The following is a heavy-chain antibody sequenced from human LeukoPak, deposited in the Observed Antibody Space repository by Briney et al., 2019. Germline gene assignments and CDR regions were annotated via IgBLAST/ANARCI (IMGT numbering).Heavy chain of an antibody. CDR3: ATGGGSPYYFDY. CDR2: ISTYNGDT. D-gene: IGHD1-26*01. V-gene: IGHV1-18*01. CDR1: DYTFTSYG. Sequence: GASVKVSCKASDYTFTSYGISWVRQAPGQGLEWMGWISTYNGDTNYAQKLQGRVTMTTDTSTSTAYMELRSLRSEDTAVYYCATGGGSPYYFDYWGQGTLVTVSS. J-gene: IGHJ4*02.